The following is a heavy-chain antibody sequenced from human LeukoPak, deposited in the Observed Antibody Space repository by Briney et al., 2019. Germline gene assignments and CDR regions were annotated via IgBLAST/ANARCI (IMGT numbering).Heavy chain of an antibody. J-gene: IGHJ4*02. Sequence: GRSLRLSCAASGLPFSVYGMHWVRQAPGKGLEWVAVIGHDGSFKESADAVKGRFTISRDNPKNTLYLHMSSLRAEDTAVYYCARDLGRGSYVDYWGQGSLVTVSS. CDR2: IGHDGSFK. D-gene: IGHD3-16*01. V-gene: IGHV3-33*01. CDR3: ARDLGRGSYVDY. CDR1: GLPFSVYG.